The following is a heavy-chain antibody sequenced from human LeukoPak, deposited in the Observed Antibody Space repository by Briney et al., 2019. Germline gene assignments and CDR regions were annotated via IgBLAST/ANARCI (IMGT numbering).Heavy chain of an antibody. CDR1: GFTFSTYW. J-gene: IGHJ6*02. V-gene: IGHV3-7*01. D-gene: IGHD3-10*01. CDR2: IRPDGSEK. CDR3: AKDFTNTYYYGSWDSYGMDV. Sequence: GGSLRLSCAASGFTFSTYWMSWVRQAPGKGLEWVANIRPDGSEKYYVDSVKGRLTISRDNAKNSLYLQMNSLRAEDTAVYYCAKDFTNTYYYGSWDSYGMDVWGQGTTVTVSS.